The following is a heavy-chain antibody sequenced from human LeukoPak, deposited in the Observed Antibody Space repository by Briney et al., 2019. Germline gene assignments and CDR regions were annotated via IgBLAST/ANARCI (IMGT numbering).Heavy chain of an antibody. J-gene: IGHJ3*02. CDR3: AREEDLRYAFDI. V-gene: IGHV3-48*04. CDR2: ISSSGNSR. Sequence: GGSLRLSCAASGFILSNYRMNWVRQAPGKGLEWVSYISSSGNSREYADSVKGRFTISRDNARDSLHLQMNSLRVEDTAVYYCAREEDLRYAFDIWGQGTMVTVSS. CDR1: GFILSNYR. D-gene: IGHD4-17*01.